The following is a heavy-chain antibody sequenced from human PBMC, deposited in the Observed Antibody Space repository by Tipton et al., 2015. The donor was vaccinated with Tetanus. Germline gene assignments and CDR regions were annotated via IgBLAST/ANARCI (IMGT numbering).Heavy chain of an antibody. CDR3: ARAAYSSTPDH. V-gene: IGHV3-11*04. J-gene: IGHJ4*02. Sequence: SLRLSCTASGFTFSDFYMGWIRQAPGKGLEWVLYIGPSSTTIYYADFVKGRFTISRDNAQNSLYLQMNSLGDEDTAVYYCARAAYSSTPDHWGQGTLVTVSS. CDR1: GFTFSDFY. CDR2: IGPSSTTI. D-gene: IGHD6-13*01.